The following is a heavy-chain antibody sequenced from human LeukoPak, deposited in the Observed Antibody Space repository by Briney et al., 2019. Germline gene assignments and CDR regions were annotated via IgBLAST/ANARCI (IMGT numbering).Heavy chain of an antibody. V-gene: IGHV4-31*03. CDR3: ARRLQVNYYYYMDV. Sequence: SETLSLTCTVSGGSISSGGYYWSWIRQHPGKGLEWIGYIYYSGSTYYNPSLKSRVTISVATSKNQFSLKLSSVTAADTAVYYCARRLQVNYYYYMDVWGKGTTATVSS. J-gene: IGHJ6*03. CDR1: GGSISSGGYY. D-gene: IGHD4-11*01. CDR2: IYYSGST.